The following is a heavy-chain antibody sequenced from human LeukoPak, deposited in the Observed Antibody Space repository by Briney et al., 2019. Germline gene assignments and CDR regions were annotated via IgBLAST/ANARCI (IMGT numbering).Heavy chain of an antibody. J-gene: IGHJ4*02. Sequence: GGSLSLSCAASGFTFSSYGMHWVRQAPGKGLEWVAFIRYDGSNKYYADSVKGRFTISRDNSKNTLYLQMNSLRAEDTAVYYCAKLGGPYSYGPNWGLGTLVTVSS. V-gene: IGHV3-30*02. CDR3: AKLGGPYSYGPN. D-gene: IGHD5-18*01. CDR2: IRYDGSNK. CDR1: GFTFSSYG.